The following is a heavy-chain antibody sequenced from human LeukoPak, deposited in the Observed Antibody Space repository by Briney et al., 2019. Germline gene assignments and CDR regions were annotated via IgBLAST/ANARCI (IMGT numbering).Heavy chain of an antibody. CDR1: GGSISSYY. CDR2: IYTSGST. J-gene: IGHJ6*03. D-gene: IGHD1-26*01. V-gene: IGHV4-4*09. Sequence: SETLPLTCTVSGGSISSYYWSWIRQPPGKGLEWIGYIYTSGSTNYNPSLKSRVTISVDTSKNQFSLKLSSVTAADTAVYYCARVVGATGYYYYYMDVWGKGTTVTVSS. CDR3: ARVVGATGYYYYYMDV.